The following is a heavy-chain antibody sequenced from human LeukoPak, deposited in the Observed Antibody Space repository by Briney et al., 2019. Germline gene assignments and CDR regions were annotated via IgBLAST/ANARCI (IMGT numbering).Heavy chain of an antibody. CDR2: IYSGGST. J-gene: IGHJ4*02. D-gene: IGHD2-2*01. V-gene: IGHV3-53*01. Sequence: GGSLRLSCAASGFTVSSNYMSWVRQAPGKGLEWVSVIYSGGSTYYADSVKGRFTISRDNSKNTLYLQMNSLRAEDTAVYYCAKAGGVVPAALFDYWGQGTLVTVSS. CDR1: GFTVSSNY. CDR3: AKAGGVVPAALFDY.